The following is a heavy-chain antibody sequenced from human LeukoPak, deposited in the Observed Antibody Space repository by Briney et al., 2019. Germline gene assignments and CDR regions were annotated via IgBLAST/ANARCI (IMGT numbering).Heavy chain of an antibody. CDR2: IRQDGSVQ. CDR3: ATHDVLTGYPYFEL. V-gene: IGHV3-7*01. D-gene: IGHD3-9*01. J-gene: IGHJ4*02. Sequence: GGSLRLSCVASGFIFRSYWMSWVRQAPGKGLEWVANIRQDGSVQYYVDSVKGRFTISRDNAKNSLYLQMNNLSAEDTAVYYCATHDVLTGYPYFELRGQGTLVAVSS. CDR1: GFIFRSYW.